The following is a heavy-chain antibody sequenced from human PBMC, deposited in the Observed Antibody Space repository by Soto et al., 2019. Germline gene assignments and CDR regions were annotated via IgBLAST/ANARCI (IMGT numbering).Heavy chain of an antibody. Sequence: GGSLRLSCAASGFSVSGSYMSWVRRAPGEGLEWVSVALSGGGTYSADSVKGRFTISRDKSKNMLYLEMNSLRAEDTAVYYCARDRTTPIRGEHTYYYYGMDVWGQGTTVTVSS. CDR2: ALSGGGT. CDR3: ARDRTTPIRGEHTYYYYGMDV. CDR1: GFSVSGSY. J-gene: IGHJ6*02. D-gene: IGHD3-10*01. V-gene: IGHV3-53*01.